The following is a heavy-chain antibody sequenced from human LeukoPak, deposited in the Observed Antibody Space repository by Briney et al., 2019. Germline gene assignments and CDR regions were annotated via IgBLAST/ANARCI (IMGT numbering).Heavy chain of an antibody. CDR3: ARDAGHFDY. J-gene: IGHJ4*02. V-gene: IGHV3-33*08. CDR1: GFTFSTYA. CDR2: IWYDGSNK. Sequence: GGSLRLSCAASGFTFSTYAMSWVRQAPGKGLEWVAVIWYDGSNKYYADSVKGRFTISRDNSKNTLYLQMNSLRAEDTAVYYCARDAGHFDYWGQGTLVTVYS. D-gene: IGHD6-13*01.